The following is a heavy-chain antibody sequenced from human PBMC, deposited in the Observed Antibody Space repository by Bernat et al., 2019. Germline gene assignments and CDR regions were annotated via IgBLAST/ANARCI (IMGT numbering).Heavy chain of an antibody. CDR2: IKQDGSEK. CDR3: ARDRRISDLDHYFYYMDV. CDR1: GFTFSDYW. J-gene: IGHJ6*03. Sequence: EGQLVESGGGLVQPGGSLRLSCVASGFTFSDYWVTWVRQAPGKGLEWVANIKQDGSEKYYVDSVKGRFTISRDNAKNSLYLQMNSLRAEDTAVYYCARDRRISDLDHYFYYMDVWGKGTTVTVSS. V-gene: IGHV3-7*04. D-gene: IGHD2-21*02.